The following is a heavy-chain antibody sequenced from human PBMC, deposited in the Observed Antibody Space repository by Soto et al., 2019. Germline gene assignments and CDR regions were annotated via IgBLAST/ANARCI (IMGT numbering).Heavy chain of an antibody. V-gene: IGHV4-59*01. J-gene: IGHJ6*02. CDR1: GGSISSYY. CDR3: ARGAYGDYVASSYGMDV. D-gene: IGHD4-17*01. CDR2: IYYSGST. Sequence: SETLSLTCTASGGSISSYYWSWIRQPPGKGLEWIGYIYYSGSTNYNPSLKSRVTISVDTSKNQFSLKLSSVTAADTAVYYCARGAYGDYVASSYGMDVWGQGTTVTVSS.